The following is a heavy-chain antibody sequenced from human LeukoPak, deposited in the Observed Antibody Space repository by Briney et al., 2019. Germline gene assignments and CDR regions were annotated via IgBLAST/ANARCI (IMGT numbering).Heavy chain of an antibody. CDR3: ARDRGYSYGWYFDY. CDR1: GFTVSSNY. D-gene: IGHD5-18*01. CDR2: ISSSSSTI. J-gene: IGHJ4*02. V-gene: IGHV3-48*01. Sequence: SGGSLRLSCAASGFTVSSNYMSWVRQAPGKGLEWVSYISSSSSTIYYADSVKGRFTISRDNAKNSLYLQMNSLRAEDAAVYYCARDRGYSYGWYFDYWGQGTLVTVSS.